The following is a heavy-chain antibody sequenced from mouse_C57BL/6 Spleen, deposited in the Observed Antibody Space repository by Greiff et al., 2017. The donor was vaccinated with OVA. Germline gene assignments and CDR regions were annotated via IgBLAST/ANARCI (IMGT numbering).Heavy chain of an antibody. V-gene: IGHV10-3*01. CDR1: GFTFNTYA. CDR2: ITSKSSNYAT. Sequence: EVQRVESGGGLVQPKGSLKLSCAASGFTFNTYAMHWVRQAPGKGLEWVASITSKSSNYATYYDASVKDRFTISRDYSQGMLYLQMNNLKTEGTAKYYCVVSFAYWGQGTLVTVSA. CDR3: VVSFAY. J-gene: IGHJ3*01.